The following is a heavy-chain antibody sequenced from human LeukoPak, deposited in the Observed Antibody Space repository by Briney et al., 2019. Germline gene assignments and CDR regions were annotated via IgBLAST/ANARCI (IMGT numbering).Heavy chain of an antibody. CDR1: GLTFSSYA. CDR3: TTDRWYYYDSSGYSPNFDY. CDR2: IKSKTDGGTT. V-gene: IGHV3-15*01. Sequence: GGSLRLSCAASGLTFSSYAMSWVRQAPGKGLEWVGRIKSKTDGGTTDYAAPVKGRFTISRDDSKNTLYLQMNSLKTEDTAVYYCTTDRWYYYDSSGYSPNFDYWGQGTLVTVSS. J-gene: IGHJ4*02. D-gene: IGHD3-22*01.